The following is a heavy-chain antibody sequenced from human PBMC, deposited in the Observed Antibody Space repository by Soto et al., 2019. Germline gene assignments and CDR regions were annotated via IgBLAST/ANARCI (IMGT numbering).Heavy chain of an antibody. CDR2: ISGSGGST. Sequence: GGSLRLSCVASGVTFSSFAMSWVRQAPGKGLEWVSTISGSGGSTYYADSVKGRLTISRDNSKNTLSLHINSLRAEDTAVYYCAKAETYDFWSGLNFDYWGPGTLVTVYS. J-gene: IGHJ4*02. CDR3: AKAETYDFWSGLNFDY. CDR1: GVTFSSFA. V-gene: IGHV3-23*01. D-gene: IGHD3-3*01.